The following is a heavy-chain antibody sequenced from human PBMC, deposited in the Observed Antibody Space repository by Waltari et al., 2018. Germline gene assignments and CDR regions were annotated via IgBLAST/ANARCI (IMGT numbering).Heavy chain of an antibody. CDR2: IWYDGSNK. J-gene: IGHJ4*02. CDR3: AREGYSGYESFDY. V-gene: IGHV3-33*01. CDR1: GFTFSSYG. D-gene: IGHD5-12*01. Sequence: QVQLVESGGGVVQPGRSLRLSCAASGFTFSSYGMHWVRQAQGKGLEWVAVIWYDGSNKYYADSVKGRFTISRDNSKNTLYLQMNSLRAEDTAVYYCAREGYSGYESFDYWGQGTLVTVSS.